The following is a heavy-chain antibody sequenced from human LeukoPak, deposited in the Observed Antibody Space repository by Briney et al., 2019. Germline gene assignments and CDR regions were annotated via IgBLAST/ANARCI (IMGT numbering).Heavy chain of an antibody. CDR2: INHSGST. V-gene: IGHV4-34*01. J-gene: IGHJ3*02. D-gene: IGHD5-18*01. CDR1: GGSFSRYY. CDR3: ARHKIRRYSYGPGAFDI. Sequence: SETLSLTCAVDGGSFSRYYWSWIRQPPGKGLEWIGEINHSGSTNYNPSLKSRVTISVDTSKNQFSLKLSSVTAADTAVYYCARHKIRRYSYGPGAFDIWGQGTMVTVSS.